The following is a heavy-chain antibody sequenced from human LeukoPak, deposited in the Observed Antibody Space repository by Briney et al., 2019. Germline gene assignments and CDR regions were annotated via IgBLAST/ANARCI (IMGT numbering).Heavy chain of an antibody. Sequence: ASVKVSCKASGGTFSSYAISWVRQAPGQGLEWMGRIIPIFGTANYAQKFQGRVTITTDESTSTAYMELNSLRAEDTAAYYCARDRGSTYYYDSSGYYYRYWGQGTLVTVSS. CDR2: IIPIFGTA. CDR3: ARDRGSTYYYDSSGYYYRY. V-gene: IGHV1-69*05. CDR1: GGTFSSYA. D-gene: IGHD3-22*01. J-gene: IGHJ4*02.